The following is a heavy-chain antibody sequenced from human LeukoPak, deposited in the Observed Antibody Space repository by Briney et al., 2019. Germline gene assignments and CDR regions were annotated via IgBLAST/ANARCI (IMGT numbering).Heavy chain of an antibody. D-gene: IGHD3-3*01. Sequence: GGSLRLSCAASGFTVSSNYMSWVRQAPGKGLEWVSVIYSGGSTYYADSVKGRFTISRDNSKNTLYLQMNSLRAEDTAVYYCARDLKLRFLEWGNYYSMDVWGQGTTVTVSS. V-gene: IGHV3-66*01. CDR1: GFTVSSNY. CDR3: ARDLKLRFLEWGNYYSMDV. J-gene: IGHJ6*02. CDR2: IYSGGST.